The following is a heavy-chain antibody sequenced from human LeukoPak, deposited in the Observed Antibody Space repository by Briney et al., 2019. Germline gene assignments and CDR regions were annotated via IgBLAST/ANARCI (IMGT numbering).Heavy chain of an antibody. CDR2: ISGSGGST. Sequence: GGSLRLSCTASGFTFTTYAMRWVRQAPGKGLEWVSGISGSGGSTYYADSVKGRFTISRDNSKNTLYLQMNSLRAEDTAVYYCVKLRSTMVWGVIEYWGQGTLVTVSS. CDR3: VKLRSTMVWGVIEY. CDR1: GFTFTTYA. V-gene: IGHV3-23*01. D-gene: IGHD3-10*01. J-gene: IGHJ4*02.